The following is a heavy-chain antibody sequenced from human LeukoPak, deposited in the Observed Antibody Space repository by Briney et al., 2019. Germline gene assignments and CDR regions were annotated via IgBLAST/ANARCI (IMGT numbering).Heavy chain of an antibody. CDR1: GFTFSGSA. V-gene: IGHV3-73*01. Sequence: GGALKLSCAASGFTFSGSAMHWVRQASGKGLAGVGRIRSRANSYATAYAASVKGRFTISRDHSKNTAYLQMNSLKTEDTAVYYRTSWDIVATIGGYYYYYYMDVWGKGTTVTASS. D-gene: IGHD5-12*01. J-gene: IGHJ6*03. CDR3: TSWDIVATIGGYYYYYYMDV. CDR2: IRSRANSYAT.